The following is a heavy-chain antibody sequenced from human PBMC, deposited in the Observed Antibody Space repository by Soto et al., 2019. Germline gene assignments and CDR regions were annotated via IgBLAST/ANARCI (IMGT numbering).Heavy chain of an antibody. CDR3: AQRTYVKESRFDY. CDR2: VYHSGST. Sequence: SETLCRTCAVSGGSIDTSNWGGWVRQTPGKGLEWIGEVYHSGSTNYNPSLRSRVTISVDRSKNQFSLNLSSVTAADTAVYYCAQRTYVKESRFDYWGQGTLVTVS. CDR1: GGSIDTSNW. V-gene: IGHV4-4*02. D-gene: IGHD3-16*01. J-gene: IGHJ4*02.